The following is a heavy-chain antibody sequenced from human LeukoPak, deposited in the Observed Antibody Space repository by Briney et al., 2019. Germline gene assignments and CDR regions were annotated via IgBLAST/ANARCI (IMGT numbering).Heavy chain of an antibody. CDR3: ARDRFEDDFWSGYGY. CDR2: TYYRSKWYN. V-gene: IGHV6-1*01. J-gene: IGHJ4*02. CDR1: GDSVSGNSAA. D-gene: IGHD3-3*01. Sequence: SQALSLTCAISGDSVSGNSAAWNWIRQSPSRGLEWLGRTYYRSKWYNDYAVSVKGRITINPDTSKNQFSLQLNSVTAADTAVYYCARDRFEDDFWSGYGYWGQGTLVTVSS.